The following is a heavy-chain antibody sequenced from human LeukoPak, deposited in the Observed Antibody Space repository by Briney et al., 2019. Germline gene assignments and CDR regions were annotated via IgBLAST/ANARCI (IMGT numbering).Heavy chain of an antibody. CDR1: GGSISSYY. CDR3: ARAGVGYSYGFDY. Sequence: PSETLSLTCTVSGGSISSYYWSWIRQPPGKGLEWIGYIYYSGSTNYNPSVKSRVTMSVDTSKNQFSLKLSSVTAADTAVYYCARAGVGYSYGFDYWGQGTLVTVSS. V-gene: IGHV4-59*12. D-gene: IGHD5-18*01. J-gene: IGHJ4*02. CDR2: IYYSGST.